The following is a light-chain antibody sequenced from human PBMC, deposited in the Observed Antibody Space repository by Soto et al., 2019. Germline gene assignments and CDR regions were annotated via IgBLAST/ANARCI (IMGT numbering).Light chain of an antibody. Sequence: AIQMTQSPSSLSASVGDRVTITCRASQGIRADLGWYQQKPGKAPKLLIYAASTLASGVPSRFSGSGSGTAFTLTISSLPPEGFATYYCLQDYNYAWTCGQGTKVEIK. J-gene: IGKJ1*01. CDR2: AAS. CDR1: QGIRAD. V-gene: IGKV1-6*01. CDR3: LQDYNYAWT.